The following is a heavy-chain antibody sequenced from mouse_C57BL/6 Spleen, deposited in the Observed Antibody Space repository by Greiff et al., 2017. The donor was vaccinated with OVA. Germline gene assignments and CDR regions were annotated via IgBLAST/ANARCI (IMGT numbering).Heavy chain of an antibody. CDR2: IYPGDGDT. J-gene: IGHJ2*01. CDR3: ARSLYYYGSRGDYFDY. Sequence: QVQLQQSGPELVKPGASVKISCKASGYAFSSSWMNWVKQRPGKGLEWIGRIYPGDGDTNYNGKFKGKATLTADKSSSTAYMQLSSLTSEDSAVYFCARSLYYYGSRGDYFDYWGQGTTLTVSS. CDR1: GYAFSSSW. D-gene: IGHD1-1*01. V-gene: IGHV1-82*01.